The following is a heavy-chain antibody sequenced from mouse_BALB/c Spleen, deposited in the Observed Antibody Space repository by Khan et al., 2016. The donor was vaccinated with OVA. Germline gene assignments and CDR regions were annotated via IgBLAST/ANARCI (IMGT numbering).Heavy chain of an antibody. J-gene: IGHJ4*01. CDR3: ASAYYANYREAMDY. Sequence: VELVESGPGLVAPSQSLSITCTVSGFSLTGYGVNWVRQPPGKGLEWLGMIWGDGSTDYNSALKSRLSISKDNSKSQVFLKMNSLQTDETARYYCASAYYANYREAMDYWGQGTSVTVSS. V-gene: IGHV2-6-7*01. D-gene: IGHD2-10*01. CDR2: IWGDGST. CDR1: GFSLTGYG.